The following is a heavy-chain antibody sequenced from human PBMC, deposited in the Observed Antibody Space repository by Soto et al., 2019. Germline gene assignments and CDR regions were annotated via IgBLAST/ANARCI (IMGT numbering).Heavy chain of an antibody. CDR1: GGTFSSYA. Sequence: EASVKVSCKASGGTFSSYAISWVRQAPGQGLEWMGGIIPIFGTANYAQKFQGRVTITADKSTSTAYMELSSLRSEDTAVYYCARSGDYYDSSGQSWFDPWGQGTLVTVSS. J-gene: IGHJ5*02. CDR2: IIPIFGTA. D-gene: IGHD3-22*01. V-gene: IGHV1-69*06. CDR3: ARSGDYYDSSGQSWFDP.